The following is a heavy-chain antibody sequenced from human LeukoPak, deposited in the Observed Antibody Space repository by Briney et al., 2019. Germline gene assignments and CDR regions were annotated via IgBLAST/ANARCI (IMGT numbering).Heavy chain of an antibody. CDR2: ISGSGGST. D-gene: IGHD3-16*01. CDR3: AKGGGDFDY. Sequence: PGGSLRLSCAASGFTFSSYAMSWVRQAPGKGLEWVSAISGSGGSTYYADSVKGRFTISRGSSKNTLYPQMNSLRAEDTAVYYCAKGGGDFDYWGQGTLVTVSS. J-gene: IGHJ4*02. CDR1: GFTFSSYA. V-gene: IGHV3-23*01.